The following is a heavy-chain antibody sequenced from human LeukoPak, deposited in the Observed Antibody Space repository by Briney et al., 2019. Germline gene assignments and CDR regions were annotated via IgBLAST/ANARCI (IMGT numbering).Heavy chain of an antibody. CDR1: GYTFTDYY. J-gene: IGHJ5*02. CDR3: TREARAGNWFDP. Sequence: ASVKVSFKASGYTFTDYYIHWVRQAPGQRLEWVGWINPDSGGTNYAQNFQGRVTMTRDTSISTVYMELSRLRSDDTAVFYCTREARAGNWFDPWGQGTLVTVSS. CDR2: INPDSGGT. V-gene: IGHV1-2*02.